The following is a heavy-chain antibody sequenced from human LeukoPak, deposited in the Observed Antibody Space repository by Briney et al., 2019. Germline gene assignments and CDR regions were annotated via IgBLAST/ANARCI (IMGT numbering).Heavy chain of an antibody. CDR2: ISSSGSTM. CDR3: ARSKRATVTTPFDY. V-gene: IGHV3-48*01. D-gene: IGHD4-17*01. CDR1: GFTFSSYA. J-gene: IGHJ4*02. Sequence: PGGSLRLSCAASGFTFSSYAMSWVRQAPGKELECVSYISSSGSTMYYAESVKGRFTISRDNAEDSLYLQMNSLRAEDTAVYYCARSKRATVTTPFDYWGQGTLVTVSS.